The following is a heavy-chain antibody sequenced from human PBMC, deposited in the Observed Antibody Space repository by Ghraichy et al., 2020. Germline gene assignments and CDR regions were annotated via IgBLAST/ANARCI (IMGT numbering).Heavy chain of an antibody. D-gene: IGHD2-2*01. J-gene: IGHJ4*02. CDR1: GFTFSSAW. V-gene: IGHV3-15*01. CDR3: VADSPVPLAQIDY. Sequence: GESLNISCAASGFTFSSAWMSWVRQAPGKGLEWVGRFRVKTDGGTTEYAAPVKGRFTISRDDSKNTLYLQMNNLKTEDTAVYYCVADSPVPLAQIDYWGQGTLVTVSS. CDR2: FRVKTDGGTT.